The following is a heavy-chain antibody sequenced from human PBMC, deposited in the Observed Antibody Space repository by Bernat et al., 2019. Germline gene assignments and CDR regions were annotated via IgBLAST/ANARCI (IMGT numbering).Heavy chain of an antibody. CDR2: ISYDGSNK. Sequence: QVQLVESGGGVVQPGRSLRLSCAASGFTFSSYGMHWVRQAPGKGLEWVAVISYDGSNKYYADSVKGRFTISRDNSKKTLYLQMNSLRAEDTAVYYCAKGSEQQPYAFDICGQVTMVTFSS. CDR1: GFTFSSYG. CDR3: AKGSEQQPYAFDI. V-gene: IGHV3-30*18. D-gene: IGHD6-13*01. J-gene: IGHJ3*02.